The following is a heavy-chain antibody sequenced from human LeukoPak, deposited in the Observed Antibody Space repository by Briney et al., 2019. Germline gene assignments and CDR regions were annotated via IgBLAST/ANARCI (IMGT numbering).Heavy chain of an antibody. CDR2: IYYSGST. Sequence: SETLSLTCTVSGGSISSSSYYWGWIRQPPGKGLEWIGIIYYSGSTYYNPSLKSRVTISVDTSKNQFSLKLSSVTAADTAVYYCARGRDYGDYVDAFDYWGQGTLVTVSS. V-gene: IGHV4-39*01. J-gene: IGHJ4*02. CDR3: ARGRDYGDYVDAFDY. CDR1: GGSISSSSYY. D-gene: IGHD4-17*01.